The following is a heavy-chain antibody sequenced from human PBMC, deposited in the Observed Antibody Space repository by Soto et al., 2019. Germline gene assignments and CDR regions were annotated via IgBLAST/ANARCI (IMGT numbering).Heavy chain of an antibody. CDR1: GFTVSSNY. CDR2: IYSGGST. Sequence: GGSLRLSCAASGFTVSSNYMSWVRQAPGKGLEWASVIYSGGSTYYADSVKGRFTISRDNSKNTLYLQMNSLRAEDTAVYYCARDSPQQWLVLPPPIHYYYYYGMDVWGQGTTVTVSS. V-gene: IGHV3-66*01. J-gene: IGHJ6*02. D-gene: IGHD6-19*01. CDR3: ARDSPQQWLVLPPPIHYYYYYGMDV.